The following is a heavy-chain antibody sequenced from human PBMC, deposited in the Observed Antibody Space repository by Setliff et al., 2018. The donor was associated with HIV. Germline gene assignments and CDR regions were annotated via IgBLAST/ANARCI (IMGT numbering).Heavy chain of an antibody. J-gene: IGHJ5*02. V-gene: IGHV1-69*10. CDR3: AKDYTTTFWEYNWFDL. CDR1: GGTFSSYA. D-gene: IGHD3-3*01. Sequence: ASVKVSCKASGGTFSSYAISWVRQAPGQGLEWMGGIIPILGIANYAQKFQGRVTITAGKSTSTAYMELSSLRAEDTGLYYCAKDYTTTFWEYNWFDLWGQGTLVTVSS. CDR2: IIPILGIA.